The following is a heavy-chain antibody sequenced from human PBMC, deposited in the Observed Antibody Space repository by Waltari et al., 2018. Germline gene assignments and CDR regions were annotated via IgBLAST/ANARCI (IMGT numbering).Heavy chain of an antibody. J-gene: IGHJ2*01. CDR1: GGSLISSAHY. V-gene: IGHV4-39*01. CDR2: MYCSGST. Sequence: QLQLQESGPGLVTPSEPLSLTCVVSGGSLISSAHYWGWVRQPPGKGLEFFGSMYCSGSTYYNPSLKSRVTISVDTSQNQIALRLSAVTAADTAVYYCARQDYYDVKGYFELWGRGTLVTVSS. D-gene: IGHD3-3*01. CDR3: ARQDYYDVKGYFEL.